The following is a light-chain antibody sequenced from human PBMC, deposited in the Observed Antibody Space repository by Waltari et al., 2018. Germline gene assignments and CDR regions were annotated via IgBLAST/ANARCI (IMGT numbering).Light chain of an antibody. CDR1: QSVLYSSNNKNY. CDR2: WGS. Sequence: DIVMTQSPDSLAVSLGERATINCKSSQSVLYSSNNKNYLALYQQKPGHHPKLLIYWGSVRESTVPDRFSVIGSGTDFALTISILRAEDGAVYYCQEYYTTPPTFGQGTRQEI. J-gene: IGKJ5*01. CDR3: QEYYTTPPT. V-gene: IGKV4-1*01.